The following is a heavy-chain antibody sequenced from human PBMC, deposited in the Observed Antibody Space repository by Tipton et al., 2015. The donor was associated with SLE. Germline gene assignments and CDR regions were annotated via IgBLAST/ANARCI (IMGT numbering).Heavy chain of an antibody. Sequence: GSLRLSCAASGFSFGNVWVSWVRQAPGKGLEWVGRIKSETDGGTADYAAPVKGRFTISRDDSENTLYLQMSSLKIEDTGVYFCFTDLKWELLKDSYYYIAVWGKGTTVTVSS. CDR1: GFSFGNVW. CDR2: IKSETDGGTA. J-gene: IGHJ6*03. V-gene: IGHV3-15*01. D-gene: IGHD1-26*01. CDR3: FTDLKWELLKDSYYYIAV.